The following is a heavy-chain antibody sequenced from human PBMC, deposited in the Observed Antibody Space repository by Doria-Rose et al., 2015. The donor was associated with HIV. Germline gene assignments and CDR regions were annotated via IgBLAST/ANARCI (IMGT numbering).Heavy chain of an antibody. Sequence: SGPVLVKPTETLTPTCTVSGVSLSSPGMGVNWIRQPPGKALEWLANIFSDDESAYKTSLKSRLTISRGSSKSQVLLTMTDMDPVDTATYYCARIKSSRWYHKYYFDFWGQGTRVIVSA. CDR1: GVSLSSPGMG. CDR2: IFSDDES. V-gene: IGHV2-26*01. CDR3: ARIKSSRWYHKYYFDF. D-gene: IGHD6-13*01. J-gene: IGHJ4*02.